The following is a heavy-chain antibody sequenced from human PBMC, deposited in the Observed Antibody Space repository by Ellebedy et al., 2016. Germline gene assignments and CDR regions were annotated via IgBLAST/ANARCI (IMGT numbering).Heavy chain of an antibody. CDR2: IYYSGST. CDR1: GGSISSGDYY. J-gene: IGHJ3*02. Sequence: SETLSLXXTVSGGSISSGDYYWSWIRQPPGKGLEWIGYIYYSGSTYYNPSLKSRVTISVDTSKNQFSLKLSSVTAADTAVYYCARVPVRGGPSDAFEIWGQGTMVTVSS. V-gene: IGHV4-30-4*02. D-gene: IGHD3-10*01. CDR3: ARVPVRGGPSDAFEI.